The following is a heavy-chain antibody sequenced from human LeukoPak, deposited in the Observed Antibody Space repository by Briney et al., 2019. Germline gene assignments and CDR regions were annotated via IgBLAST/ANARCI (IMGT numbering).Heavy chain of an antibody. V-gene: IGHV3-74*01. CDR2: INRDGSVT. D-gene: IGHD3-10*01. CDR1: GFTFSTYW. Sequence: PGGSLRLSCAASGFTFSTYWMLWVRQAPGKGPVWDSRINRDGSVTNYADSVKGRFAISRDYAKNTLCLRMNSLRAEKTAVYYCARDSGRGGDFDYWGQGTLVTVSS. CDR3: ARDSGRGGDFDY. J-gene: IGHJ4*02.